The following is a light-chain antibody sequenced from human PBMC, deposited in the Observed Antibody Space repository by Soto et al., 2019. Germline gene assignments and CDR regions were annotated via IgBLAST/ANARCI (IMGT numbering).Light chain of an antibody. J-gene: IGKJ4*01. CDR1: QGINNN. Sequence: DIQMTQSPSSLSASVGDRVTMTCRTSQGINNNLAWYQQKPGAVPKLLIYGGSTLQSGVPSRFSGSGSGTDFTLTINSLQPEDVATYYCQKYSSAPPNTFGGGTKVEIK. V-gene: IGKV1-27*01. CDR2: GGS. CDR3: QKYSSAPPNT.